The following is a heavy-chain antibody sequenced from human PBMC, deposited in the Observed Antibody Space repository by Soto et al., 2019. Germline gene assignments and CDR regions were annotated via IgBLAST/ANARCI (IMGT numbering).Heavy chain of an antibody. D-gene: IGHD3-16*01. Sequence: GVLRLSCVAPGFTFSSYAMTWVRQAPGKGLEWVSAISGGDGSPSYADSVKGRFTISRDNSKNTLYLHMNSLRADDTAAYYCAKWHTYNYDSLAFSGFDCWGQGTQGTVSS. V-gene: IGHV3-23*01. J-gene: IGHJ4*02. CDR2: ISGGDGSP. CDR3: AKWHTYNYDSLAFSGFDC. CDR1: GFTFSSYA.